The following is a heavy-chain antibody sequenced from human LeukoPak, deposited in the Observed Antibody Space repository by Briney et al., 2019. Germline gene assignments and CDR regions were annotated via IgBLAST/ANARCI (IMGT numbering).Heavy chain of an antibody. CDR3: ARDRGSSSSEGFDP. CDR2: IYYSGST. CDR1: GYSISSGYY. Sequence: SETLSLTCTVSGYSISSGYYWSWIRQPPGKGLEWIGYIYYSGSTNYNPSLKSRVTISVDTSKNQFSLKLSSVTAADTAVYYCARDRGSSSSEGFDPWGQGTLVTVSS. J-gene: IGHJ5*02. V-gene: IGHV4-61*01. D-gene: IGHD6-6*01.